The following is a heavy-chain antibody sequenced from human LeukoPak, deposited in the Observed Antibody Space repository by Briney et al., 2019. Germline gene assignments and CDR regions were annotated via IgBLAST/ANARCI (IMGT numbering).Heavy chain of an antibody. CDR1: GFTFSSYS. CDR3: ASLTDIEAGAVRY. V-gene: IGHV3-21*01. D-gene: IGHD1-26*01. CDR2: ISSSSSYI. J-gene: IGHJ4*02. Sequence: GSLRLSCAASGFTFSSYSMNWVRQAPGKGLEWVSSISSSSSYIYYADSVKGRFTISRDNAKNSLYLQMNSLRAEDTAVYYCASLTDIEAGAVRYWGQGTLVTVSS.